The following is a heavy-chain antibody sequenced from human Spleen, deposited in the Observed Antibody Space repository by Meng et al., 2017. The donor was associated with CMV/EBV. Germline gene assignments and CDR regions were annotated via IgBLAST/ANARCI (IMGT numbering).Heavy chain of an antibody. D-gene: IGHD3-3*01. CDR2: INHSGRT. J-gene: IGHJ4*02. CDR3: ARGRWDGFWSGYFPFDY. V-gene: IGHV4-34*01. CDR1: VSLNGFY. Sequence: VSLNGFYGGWLRRPPGKGLEGIGEINHSGRTNYNPSLKSRVTISVDTSKNQFSLKLSSVTAADTAVYYCARGRWDGFWSGYFPFDYWGQGTLVTVSS.